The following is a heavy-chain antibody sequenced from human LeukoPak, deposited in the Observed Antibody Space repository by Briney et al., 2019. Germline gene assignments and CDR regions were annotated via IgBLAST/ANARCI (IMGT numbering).Heavy chain of an antibody. Sequence: GGSLRLSCAASGFTFSGYAMHWVRQAPGKGLEWVAVISYDGSNKYYADSVKGRFTISRDNSKNTLYLQMNSLRAEDTAVYYCARDGGYCSSTSCYLFGRGYYYYGMDVWGQGTTVTVSS. CDR2: ISYDGSNK. J-gene: IGHJ6*02. CDR1: GFTFSGYA. V-gene: IGHV3-30*04. D-gene: IGHD2-2*01. CDR3: ARDGGYCSSTSCYLFGRGYYYYGMDV.